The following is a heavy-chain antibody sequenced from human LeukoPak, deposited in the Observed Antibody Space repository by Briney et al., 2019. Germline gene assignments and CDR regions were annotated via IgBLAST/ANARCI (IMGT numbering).Heavy chain of an antibody. Sequence: SETLSLTCTVSVGSISTYYWSWIRQPPGKGLVWLGYIYYSGSTNYNPSLKSRVTISVDTSKNQFSLNLSSVTAADTAVYYCARSERYNSGWYFYFDYWGQGTLVTVSS. J-gene: IGHJ4*02. CDR1: VGSISTYY. CDR3: ARSERYNSGWYFYFDY. D-gene: IGHD6-19*01. V-gene: IGHV4-59*01. CDR2: IYYSGST.